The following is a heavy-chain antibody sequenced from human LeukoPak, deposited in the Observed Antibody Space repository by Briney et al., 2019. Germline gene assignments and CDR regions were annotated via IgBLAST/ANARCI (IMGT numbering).Heavy chain of an antibody. CDR3: ARLYSSSRWYFDY. D-gene: IGHD4-23*01. J-gene: IGHJ4*02. CDR1: GGSISSSSYY. Sequence: SETVSLTCTVSGGSISSSSYYWGWIRQPPGKGLEWIGSMYYSGSAYCNPSLKSRVTISVDTSRNQFSLNLNSVTAADTAVYYCARLYSSSRWYFDYWGQRTLVTVSS. CDR2: MYYSGSA. V-gene: IGHV4-39*01.